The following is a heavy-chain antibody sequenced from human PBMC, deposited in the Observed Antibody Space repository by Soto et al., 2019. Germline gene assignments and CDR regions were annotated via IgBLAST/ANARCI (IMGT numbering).Heavy chain of an antibody. CDR1: GYTFTSYA. CDR2: INAGNGNT. J-gene: IGHJ4*02. V-gene: IGHV1-3*01. CDR3: ARGSSPLIDY. Sequence: QVQLVQSGAEVKKPGASVKVSCKASGYTFTSYAMHWVRQAPGQRLEWMGWINAGNGNTKYSQKFQGRVTIIRDTSASTAYMELSSLRSEHTAVYYCARGSSPLIDYWGQGTLVTVSS.